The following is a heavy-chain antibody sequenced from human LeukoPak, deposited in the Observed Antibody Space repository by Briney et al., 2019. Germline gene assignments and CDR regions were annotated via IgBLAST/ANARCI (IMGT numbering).Heavy chain of an antibody. Sequence: TGGSLRLSCAASGFTFDDYAMHWVRQVPGKGLEWVSGISWNSVNIDYANSVKGRFTISRDNSKNTLYLQMGSLRAEDMAVYYCARDHVGATSNYYYYYYMDVWGKGTTVTVSS. CDR1: GFTFDDYA. CDR2: ISWNSVNI. J-gene: IGHJ6*03. CDR3: ARDHVGATSNYYYYYYMDV. V-gene: IGHV3-9*03. D-gene: IGHD1-26*01.